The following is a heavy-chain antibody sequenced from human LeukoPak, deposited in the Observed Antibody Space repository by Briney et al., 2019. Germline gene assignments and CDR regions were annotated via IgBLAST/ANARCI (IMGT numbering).Heavy chain of an antibody. CDR3: AKHDTAMVNAYYFDY. D-gene: IGHD5-18*01. CDR1: GFTFSSYW. V-gene: IGHV3-74*01. J-gene: IGHJ4*02. Sequence: RGSLRLSCAASGFTFSSYWMHWVRQAPGKGLVWVSRTNSDGSSTSYADSVKGRFTISRDNAKNTLYLQMNSLRAEATAVYYCAKHDTAMVNAYYFDYWGQGTLVTVSS. CDR2: TNSDGSST.